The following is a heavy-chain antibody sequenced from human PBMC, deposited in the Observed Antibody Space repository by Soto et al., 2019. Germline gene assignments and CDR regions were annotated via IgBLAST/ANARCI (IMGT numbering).Heavy chain of an antibody. J-gene: IGHJ3*02. V-gene: IGHV4-31*03. CDR3: ARDCGCDCYYAFDI. CDR1: GDSISSGTYY. D-gene: IGHD2-21*02. CDR2: IYDSGST. Sequence: QVQLQESGPGLVKPSQTLSLTCTVSGDSISSGTYYWSWIRRHPGKGLEWIGDIYDSGSTYYNPSLKSRVTIAIDTPKNQFSLKLSSVTAADTAVYYCARDCGCDCYYAFDIWGQGTVVTVSS.